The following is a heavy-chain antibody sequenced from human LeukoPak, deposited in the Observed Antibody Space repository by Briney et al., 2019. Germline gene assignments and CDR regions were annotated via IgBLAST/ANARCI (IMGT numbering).Heavy chain of an antibody. CDR3: AKGLYSSGWYFDY. V-gene: IGHV1-18*01. Sequence: ASVKVSCKASGYTFNNFGISWVRQAPGHGLEWLGWINVHNGDTNYAQELQGRVTMTTDTSTTTAYMELRNLRSDDTAVYYCAKGLYSSGWYFDYWGQGTLVTVSS. J-gene: IGHJ4*02. D-gene: IGHD6-19*01. CDR2: INVHNGDT. CDR1: GYTFNNFG.